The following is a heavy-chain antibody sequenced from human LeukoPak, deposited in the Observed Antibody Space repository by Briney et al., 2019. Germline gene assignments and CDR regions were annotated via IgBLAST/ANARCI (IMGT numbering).Heavy chain of an antibody. D-gene: IGHD2-2*03. J-gene: IGHJ3*02. CDR1: GGSFSSGDYY. CDR3: ARDRGYCGSTSCYQAFDI. V-gene: IGHV4-61*02. Sequence: SETLSLTCTVSGGSFSSGDYYWNWIRLPAGKGLEWVGRIYTSGSTIYNPSLKSRVTISLDTSKNQFSLRLSSVTAADTAVYYCARDRGYCGSTSCYQAFDIWGQGTMVTVSS. CDR2: IYTSGST.